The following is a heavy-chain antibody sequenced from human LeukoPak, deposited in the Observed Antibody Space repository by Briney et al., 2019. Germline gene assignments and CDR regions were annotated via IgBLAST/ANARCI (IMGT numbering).Heavy chain of an antibody. CDR2: MNPNSGNT. Sequence: GASVKVSCKASGYTFTSYDINWVRQATGQGLEWMGWMNPNSGNTGYAQKFQGRVTMTRNISISTAYMELSSLRSEDTAVYYCARSGGYSYGPDDAFDIWGQGTMVTVSS. V-gene: IGHV1-8*01. CDR3: ARSGGYSYGPDDAFDI. CDR1: GYTFTSYD. J-gene: IGHJ3*02. D-gene: IGHD5-18*01.